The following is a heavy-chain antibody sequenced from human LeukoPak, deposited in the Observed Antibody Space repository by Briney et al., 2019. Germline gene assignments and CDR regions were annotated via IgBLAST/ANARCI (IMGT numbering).Heavy chain of an antibody. D-gene: IGHD3-22*01. J-gene: IGHJ4*02. Sequence: PSETLSLTCAVYGGSFSGYYWSWIRQPPGKGLEWIGEINHSGSTNYNPSLKSRVTISVDTSKNQFSLKLSSVTAADTAVYYCARGRHKLADYDSGSYFDYWGQGTLVTVSS. CDR1: GGSFSGYY. V-gene: IGHV4-34*01. CDR2: INHSGST. CDR3: ARGRHKLADYDSGSYFDY.